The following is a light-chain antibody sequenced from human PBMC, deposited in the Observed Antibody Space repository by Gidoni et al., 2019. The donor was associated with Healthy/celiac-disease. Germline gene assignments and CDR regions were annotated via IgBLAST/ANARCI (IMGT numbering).Light chain of an antibody. V-gene: IGLV2-8*01. J-gene: IGLJ2*01. CDR3: SSYAGSNTHVV. CDR1: SSNVGGYNY. Sequence: QSALTQPPSASGSPGQSVTISCTGTSSNVGGYNYVSWYQQPPVKAPKLMIYAVSKRPSGVPDRFSGSKPGNTASLTVSCLQAEDDAHYYCSSYAGSNTHVVFGGGTKLTAL. CDR2: AVS.